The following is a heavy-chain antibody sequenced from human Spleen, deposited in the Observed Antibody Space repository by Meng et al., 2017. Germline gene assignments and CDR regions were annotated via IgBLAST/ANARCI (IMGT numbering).Heavy chain of an antibody. V-gene: IGHV3-30*04. Sequence: GESLKISCAASGFTFSSYALHWVRQAPGKGLEWVAVISYDGSNKYYADSVKGRFTISRDNSKNTLYLQVNSLRAEDTAVYYCPMVRGVYYFDYWGQGTLVTVSS. CDR3: PMVRGVYYFDY. CDR2: ISYDGSNK. J-gene: IGHJ4*02. CDR1: GFTFSSYA. D-gene: IGHD3-10*01.